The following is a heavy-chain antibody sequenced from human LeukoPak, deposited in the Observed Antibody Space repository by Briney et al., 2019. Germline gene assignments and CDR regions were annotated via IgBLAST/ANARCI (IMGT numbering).Heavy chain of an antibody. CDR1: GGSFSGYY. CDR3: ARGHDGMDV. V-gene: IGHV4-34*01. J-gene: IGHJ6*04. Sequence: SETLSLTCAVYGGSFSGYYWSWIRQPPGKGLEWIGEIDHSGSTNYNPSLKSRVTISVDTSKNQFSLKLSSVTAADTAVYYCARGHDGMDVWGKGTTVTVSS. CDR2: IDHSGST.